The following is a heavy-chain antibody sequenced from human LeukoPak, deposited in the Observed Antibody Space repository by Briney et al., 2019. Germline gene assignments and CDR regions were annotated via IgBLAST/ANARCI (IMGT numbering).Heavy chain of an antibody. D-gene: IGHD3-10*01. CDR3: AKGKGSGSPYYFDY. J-gene: IGHJ4*02. CDR1: GFTFDDYG. Sequence: GGSLRLSCAASGFTFDDYGMSWVRQAPGKGLEWVSGINWNGGSTGYADSVKGRFTISRDNAKNSLYLQMNSLRAEDTAVYYCAKGKGSGSPYYFDYWGQGTLVTVSS. CDR2: INWNGGST. V-gene: IGHV3-20*04.